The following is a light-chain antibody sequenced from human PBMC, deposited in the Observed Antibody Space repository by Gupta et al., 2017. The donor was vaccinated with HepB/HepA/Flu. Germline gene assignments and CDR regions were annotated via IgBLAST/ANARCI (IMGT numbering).Light chain of an antibody. J-gene: IGLJ3*02. V-gene: IGLV3-21*03. CDR3: QVWDSTSDHPWV. CDR1: NIGSDS. CDR2: DDS. Sequence: SYVLTQPPSVSVAPGTTATITCGRDNIGSDSVHWYQQNPGQAPVLVVYDDSDRPSGIPDRFSGSNSGSTASLTISRVEVGDEADYYCQVWDSTSDHPWVFGGGTKLTVL.